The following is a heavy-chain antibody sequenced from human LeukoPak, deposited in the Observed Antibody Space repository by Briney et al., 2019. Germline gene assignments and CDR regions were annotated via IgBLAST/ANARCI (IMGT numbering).Heavy chain of an antibody. D-gene: IGHD2-21*02. CDR2: ISNSGGST. CDR1: GFTFNTYT. V-gene: IGHV3-23*01. J-gene: IGHJ6*03. CDR3: AKQAGMTAFYYYYYMDV. Sequence: GGSLRLSCAASGFTFNTYTMYWVRQAPGKGLEWVSGISNSGGSTYYADSVKGRFTISRDNSKNTLYLQMNSLRAEDTAVYYCAKQAGMTAFYYYYYMDVWGKGTTVTVSS.